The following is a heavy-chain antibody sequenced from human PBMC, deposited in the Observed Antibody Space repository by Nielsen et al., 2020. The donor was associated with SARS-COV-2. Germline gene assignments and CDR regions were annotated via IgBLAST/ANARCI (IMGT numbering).Heavy chain of an antibody. CDR3: ARDPDFSDYYYMDV. J-gene: IGHJ6*03. D-gene: IGHD3-3*01. CDR2: ISGSGGST. CDR1: GFTFSSYA. V-gene: IGHV3-23*01. Sequence: GESLKISCAASGFTFSSYAMSWVRQAPGKGLEWVSAISGSGGSTYYADSVKGRFTISRDNSKNTLYLQMNSLRAEDTAVYYCARDPDFSDYYYMDVWGKGTTVTVSS.